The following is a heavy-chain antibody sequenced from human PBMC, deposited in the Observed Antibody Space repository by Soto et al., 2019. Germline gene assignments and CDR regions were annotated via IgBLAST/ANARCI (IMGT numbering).Heavy chain of an antibody. Sequence: EVQLLESGGGLVQPGGSLRLSCAASGFTFSTYAMSWVRQAPGKGLEWVSSISGSGGSTYYADSVKGRFTISRDNSKNTLYLQMNSLRAEDTAVYYCAKGFSYCGGDCYWGQGTLVTVSS. D-gene: IGHD2-21*02. CDR3: AKGFSYCGGDCY. CDR2: ISGSGGST. V-gene: IGHV3-23*01. CDR1: GFTFSTYA. J-gene: IGHJ4*02.